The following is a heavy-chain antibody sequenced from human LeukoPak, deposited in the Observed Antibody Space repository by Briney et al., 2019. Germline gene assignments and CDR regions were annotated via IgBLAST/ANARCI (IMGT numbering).Heavy chain of an antibody. CDR2: ISAYNGNT. D-gene: IGHD3-22*01. Sequence: ASVKVSCKASGYTFTSYGISWVRQAPGQGLEWMGWISAYNGNTNYVQKLQGRVTMTTDTSTTTAYMELRSLRSDDTAVYYCARDLSHRYNYDIRGYYILFDQWGQGTLVTVSS. CDR1: GYTFTSYG. V-gene: IGHV1-18*01. J-gene: IGHJ4*02. CDR3: ARDLSHRYNYDIRGYYILFDQ.